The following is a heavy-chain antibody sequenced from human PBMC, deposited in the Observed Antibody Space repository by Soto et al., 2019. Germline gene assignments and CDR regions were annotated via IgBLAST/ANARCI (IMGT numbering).Heavy chain of an antibody. CDR2: INYSGKT. CDR1: GGSFSGYY. V-gene: IGHV4-34*01. D-gene: IGHD3-10*01. CDR3: ARVGNWFDP. Sequence: SETLSLTCAVYGGSFSGYYWTWIRQPPGKGLEWIGEINYSGKTNYNPSLKSRVTISVDTSKNQFSLKLTSVTAADTAVYYCARVGNWFDPWGQGTLVTVSS. J-gene: IGHJ5*02.